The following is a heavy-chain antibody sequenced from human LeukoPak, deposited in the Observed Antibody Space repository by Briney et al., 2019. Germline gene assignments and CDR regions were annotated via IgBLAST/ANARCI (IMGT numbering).Heavy chain of an antibody. Sequence: GGSLRLSCAASGFTFSSYGMHWVRQAPGKGLEWVAVISYDGSNKYYADSVKGRFTISRDNSKNTLYLQMNSLRAGDTAIYYCARVDYDRSGEDANAEYFQHWGQGTLVTVSS. CDR1: GFTFSSYG. D-gene: IGHD3-22*01. V-gene: IGHV3-33*05. CDR2: ISYDGSNK. CDR3: ARVDYDRSGEDANAEYFQH. J-gene: IGHJ1*01.